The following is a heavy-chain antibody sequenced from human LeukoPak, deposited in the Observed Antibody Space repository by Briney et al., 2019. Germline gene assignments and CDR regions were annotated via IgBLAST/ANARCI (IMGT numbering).Heavy chain of an antibody. CDR2: IYYSGST. CDR1: GGSISSYY. J-gene: IGHJ4*02. Sequence: KPSETLSLTCTVSGGSISSYYWSWIRQPPGKGLEWIGYIYYSGSTNYNPSLKSRVTISVDTSKNQFSLKLSSVTAADTAVYYCARAYGDGYNLISPFDYWGQGTLVTVSS. V-gene: IGHV4-59*01. D-gene: IGHD5-24*01. CDR3: ARAYGDGYNLISPFDY.